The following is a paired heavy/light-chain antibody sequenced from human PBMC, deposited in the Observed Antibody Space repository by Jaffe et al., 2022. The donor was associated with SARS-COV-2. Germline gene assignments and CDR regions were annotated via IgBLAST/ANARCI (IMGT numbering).Light chain of an antibody. V-gene: IGKV4-1*01. CDR3: QQYYSTTWT. CDR2: WAS. Sequence: DIVMTQSPDSLAVSLGERATINCKSSQSVLYSSNNKNYLAWYQQKPGQPPKLLIYWASTRESGVPDRFSGSGSGTDFTLTISSLQAEDVAVYYCQQYYSTTWTFGQGTKVEIK. CDR1: QSVLYSSNNKNY. J-gene: IGKJ1*01.
Heavy chain of an antibody. J-gene: IGHJ2*01. CDR1: GFTFSSYA. Sequence: QVQLVESGGGVVQPGRSLRLSCAASGFTFSSYAMHWVRQAPGKGLEWVAVISYDGSNKYYADSVKGRFTISRDNSKNTLYLQMNSLRAEDTAVYYCARSHPPMTAADYWYFDLWGRGTLVTVSS. V-gene: IGHV3-30-3*01. CDR2: ISYDGSNK. CDR3: ARSHPPMTAADYWYFDL. D-gene: IGHD6-13*01.